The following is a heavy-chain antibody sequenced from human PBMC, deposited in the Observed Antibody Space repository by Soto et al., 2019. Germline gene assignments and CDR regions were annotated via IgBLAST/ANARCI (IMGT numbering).Heavy chain of an antibody. CDR1: VFTVSSSH. CDR3: ARLGPYGSESYSFRYNRFDP. CDR2: IYSGGSS. V-gene: IGHV3-53*01. D-gene: IGHD3-10*01. Sequence: GGSLRLSCTTSVFTVSSSHMTWVRQAPGKGLEWVSVIYSGGSSYYAVSVQGRFTISRDNSRNTVYLQMNSLRGEDTAMYYCARLGPYGSESYSFRYNRFDPWGQGTQVTVSS. J-gene: IGHJ5*02.